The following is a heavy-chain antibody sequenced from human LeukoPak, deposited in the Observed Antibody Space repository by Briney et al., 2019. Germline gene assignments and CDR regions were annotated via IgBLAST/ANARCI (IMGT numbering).Heavy chain of an antibody. Sequence: ASVKVSCKASGYTFIDYYMHWVRQAPGQGLEWLGWIKPDSRDTTYAQKFQGRVTMTRDTSISTTYLDLSRLRSDDTAVYYCTPSAPWGPRVFRSWGQGTLVTVSS. J-gene: IGHJ4*02. V-gene: IGHV1-2*02. CDR2: IKPDSRDT. CDR3: TPSAPWGPRVFRS. CDR1: GYTFIDYY. D-gene: IGHD3-16*01.